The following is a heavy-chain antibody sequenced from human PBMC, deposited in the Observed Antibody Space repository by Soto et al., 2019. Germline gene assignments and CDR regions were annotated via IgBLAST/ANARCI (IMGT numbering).Heavy chain of an antibody. J-gene: IGHJ4*02. V-gene: IGHV3-23*01. D-gene: IGHD1-7*01. CDR1: GFTFRNYG. CDR3: AKTKNEWNSIPDY. CDR2: ITGSGTST. Sequence: GGSLRLSCAASGFTFRNYGMSWVRQAPGKGPEWISVITGSGTSTHYADSVKGRFIISRDNSKNTLDLQMNSLTAEDTAVYYCAKTKNEWNSIPDYWGQGTLVTVSS.